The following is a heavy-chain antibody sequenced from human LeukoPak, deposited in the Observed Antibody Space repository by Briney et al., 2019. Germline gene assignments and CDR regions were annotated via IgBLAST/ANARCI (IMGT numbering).Heavy chain of an antibody. CDR3: ARGGFNYDSYHFDY. Sequence: GGSLRLSCAASGFTFSSYSMNWVRQAPGKGLEWVSYTSGSGSTIHYADSVKGRFTISRDNAKNSLYLQMNSLRAEDTAVYYCARGGFNYDSYHFDYWGQGTLVTVSS. CDR2: TSGSGSTI. D-gene: IGHD5-18*01. J-gene: IGHJ4*02. CDR1: GFTFSSYS. V-gene: IGHV3-48*04.